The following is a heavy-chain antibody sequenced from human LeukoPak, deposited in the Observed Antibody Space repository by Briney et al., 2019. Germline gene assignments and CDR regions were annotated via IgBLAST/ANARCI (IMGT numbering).Heavy chain of an antibody. CDR2: IRAKTYGGTT. V-gene: IGHV3-49*04. D-gene: IGHD4-23*01. CDR1: GFTFRHYA. CDR3: ARAEYCGNAGGL. Sequence: GGSLRLSCTASGFTFRHYAMSGVRQAPGKGLEWVGFIRAKTYGGTTQYAASVKDRFTISRDDSKSIAYLQMNSLKTEDTAVYYCARAEYCGNAGGLWGQGTLVTVSS. J-gene: IGHJ4*02.